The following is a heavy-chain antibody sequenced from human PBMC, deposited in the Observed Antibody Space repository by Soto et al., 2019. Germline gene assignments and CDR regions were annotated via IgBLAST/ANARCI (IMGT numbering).Heavy chain of an antibody. CDR3: AKGQNSGTYRFYFDY. CDR2: ISASGGST. D-gene: IGHD1-26*01. Sequence: GGSLRLSCAASGITLSSYAMSWVRQAPGKGPEWVSGISASGGSTSYADSVKGRFTISRDNSKNTMYLQMNSLRADDTAVYHCAKGQNSGTYRFYFDYWGQGALVTVSS. V-gene: IGHV3-23*01. J-gene: IGHJ4*02. CDR1: GITLSSYA.